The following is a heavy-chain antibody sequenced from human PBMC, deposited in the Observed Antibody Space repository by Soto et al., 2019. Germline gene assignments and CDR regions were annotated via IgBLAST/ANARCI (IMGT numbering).Heavy chain of an antibody. D-gene: IGHD2-2*01. V-gene: IGHV6-1*01. Sequence: SQTLSLACAISGYSVPVISSAWNLIRHSPSRVLEFLGRTYYRSMWNDDYAVSLKGRITISRDTTKNHLSLQLNSVTPEDTAVYYCASSSWITKWNHGGFDYCGKGNMVPVS. CDR3: ASSSWITKWNHGGFDY. J-gene: IGHJ4*02. CDR1: GYSVPVISSA. CDR2: TYYRSMWND.